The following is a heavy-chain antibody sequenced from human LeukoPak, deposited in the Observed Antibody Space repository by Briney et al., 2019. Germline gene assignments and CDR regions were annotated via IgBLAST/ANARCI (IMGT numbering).Heavy chain of an antibody. Sequence: GFSLRLSCAASGFTFSSYWLYWVRQAPGKGLVWVSRINSDESSPSYADSVKGRFTISSDNAKNTLYLQMNSLRAEDTAVYYCSSYSRSRNTVDYWVQGSLVTVSS. CDR3: SSYSRSRNTVDY. V-gene: IGHV3-74*01. CDR1: GFTFSSYW. D-gene: IGHD1-26*01. CDR2: INSDESSP. J-gene: IGHJ4*02.